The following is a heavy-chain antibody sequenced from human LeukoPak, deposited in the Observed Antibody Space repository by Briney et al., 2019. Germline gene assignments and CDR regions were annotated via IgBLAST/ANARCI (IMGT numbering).Heavy chain of an antibody. CDR2: KSYDGSNK. V-gene: IGHV3-30*04. CDR1: GFTFSSYA. Sequence: GGSLRLSCAASGFTFSSYAMHWVRQAPGKGLEWVAVKSYDGSNKYYADSVKGRFTISRDNSKNTLYLQMNSPRAEDTAVYYCARAAPWNDAYYMDVWGKGTTVTVSS. CDR3: ARAAPWNDAYYMDV. J-gene: IGHJ6*03. D-gene: IGHD1-1*01.